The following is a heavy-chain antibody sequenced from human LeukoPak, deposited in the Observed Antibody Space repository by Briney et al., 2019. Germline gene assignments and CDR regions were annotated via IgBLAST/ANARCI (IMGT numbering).Heavy chain of an antibody. Sequence: SETLSLTCTVSGGSISSYYWSWIRQPAGKGLEWIGRIYTSGSTNYNPSLKSRVTMSVDTSKSQFSLKLSSVTAADTAVYYCAREVRYNYYYYYMDVWGKGTTVTVSS. CDR3: AREVRYNYYYYYMDV. CDR1: GGSISSYY. D-gene: IGHD1-14*01. CDR2: IYTSGST. V-gene: IGHV4-4*07. J-gene: IGHJ6*03.